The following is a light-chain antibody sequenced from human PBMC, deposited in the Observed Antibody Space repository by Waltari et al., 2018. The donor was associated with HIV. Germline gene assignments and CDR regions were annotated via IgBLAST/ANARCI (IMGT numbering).Light chain of an antibody. CDR1: PGVSSS. Sequence: EIVMTQSPVPLSVSPGERATLSCRASPGVSSSLAWYKQKPGQAPRLLIYAASTRATGIPARFSGRWSGTEFTLTISSLRSEDFAVYYCTHYNNWLRTFGPGTKVEIK. V-gene: IGKV3-15*01. J-gene: IGKJ1*01. CDR2: AAS. CDR3: THYNNWLRT.